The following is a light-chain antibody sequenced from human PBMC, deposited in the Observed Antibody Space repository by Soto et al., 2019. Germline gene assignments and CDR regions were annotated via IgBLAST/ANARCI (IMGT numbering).Light chain of an antibody. J-gene: IGKJ1*01. Sequence: EIVLTQSPGTLSLSAGERATLSCRASRTVSSNLAWYQQKPGQAPRLLIYGASTRATGIPARFSGSGSGTEFTLTISSLQSEDFAVYYCQQYNNWPPTWTFGQGTKVDIK. CDR1: RTVSSN. V-gene: IGKV3-15*01. CDR3: QQYNNWPPTWT. CDR2: GAS.